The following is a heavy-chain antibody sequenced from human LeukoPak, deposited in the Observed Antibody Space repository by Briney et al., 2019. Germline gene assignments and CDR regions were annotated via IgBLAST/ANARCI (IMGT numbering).Heavy chain of an antibody. CDR3: AKDRSSTTSCSNY. J-gene: IGHJ4*02. V-gene: IGHV3-23*01. CDR1: GFTFSSYA. CDR2: VTGISSNT. D-gene: IGHD2-2*01. Sequence: QPGGSLRLSCAASGFTFSSYAMSWVRQAPGKGLEWVSAVTGISSNTYYADSVKGRFTISRDNSKNMLYLEMNSLRVEDTAIYYCAKDRSSTTSCSNYWGRGTLVTVSS.